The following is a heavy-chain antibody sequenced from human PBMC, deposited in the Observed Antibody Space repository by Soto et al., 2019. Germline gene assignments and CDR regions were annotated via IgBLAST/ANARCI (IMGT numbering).Heavy chain of an antibody. J-gene: IGHJ4*02. CDR2: IAYTGIT. D-gene: IGHD5-12*01. CDR1: GGPIRSYY. Sequence: QVQLQESGPRLLKPSETLSLTCSVSGGPIRSYYLSWVRQAPGKGLEWIAYIAYTGITGYKPSLSGRVTISGDTSQNPVSDKMTSVTAADTAVYYCAREGFRGYEAVDYGGKGIVVTV. CDR3: AREGFRGYEAVDY. V-gene: IGHV4-59*01.